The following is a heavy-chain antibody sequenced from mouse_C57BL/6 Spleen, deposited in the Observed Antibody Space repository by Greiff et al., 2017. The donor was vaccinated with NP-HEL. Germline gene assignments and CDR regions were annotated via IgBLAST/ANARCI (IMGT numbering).Heavy chain of an antibody. CDR2: INPSNGGT. CDR1: GYTFTSYW. J-gene: IGHJ3*01. Sequence: QVQLQQPGTELVQPGASVKLSCKASGYTFTSYWMHWVKQRPGQGLEWIGNINPSNGGTNYTEKFKSKATLTVDKSSSTAYMQLSSLTSEDSAVYYCAREGDGSHLAWFAYWGQGTLVTVSA. V-gene: IGHV1-53*01. D-gene: IGHD2-3*01. CDR3: AREGDGSHLAWFAY.